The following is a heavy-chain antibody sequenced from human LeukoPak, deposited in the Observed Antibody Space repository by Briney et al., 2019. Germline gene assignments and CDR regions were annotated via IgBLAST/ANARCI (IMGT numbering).Heavy chain of an antibody. J-gene: IGHJ4*02. CDR3: AREEPMAIDY. CDR1: GGSFSGYY. D-gene: IGHD5-24*01. Sequence: SETLSLTCAVYGGSFSGYYWSWIRQPPGKELEWIGEINHSGSTNYNPSLKSRVTISVDTSKNQFSLKLSSVTAADTAVYYCAREEPMAIDYWGQGTLVTVSS. CDR2: INHSGST. V-gene: IGHV4-34*01.